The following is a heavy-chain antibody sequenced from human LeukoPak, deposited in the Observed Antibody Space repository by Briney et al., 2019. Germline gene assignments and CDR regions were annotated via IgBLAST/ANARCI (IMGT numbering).Heavy chain of an antibody. J-gene: IGHJ4*02. V-gene: IGHV4-34*01. CDR2: INQSGST. CDR3: ARAVVVAAIHYFDY. CDR1: GGSFSGYY. D-gene: IGHD2-15*01. Sequence: SETLSLTCAVYGGSFSGYYWRWIRQPPGGGLEWIGEINQSGSTNYNPSLKSRVTISVDTSKNQFSLKLSSVTAADTAVYYCARAVVVAAIHYFDYWGQGTLVTVSS.